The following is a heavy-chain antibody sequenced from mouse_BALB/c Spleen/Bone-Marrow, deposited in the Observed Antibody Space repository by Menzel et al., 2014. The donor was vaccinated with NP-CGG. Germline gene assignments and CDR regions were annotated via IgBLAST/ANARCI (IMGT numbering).Heavy chain of an antibody. CDR3: VRDSVYSGSPY. CDR1: GFHSSDYY. V-gene: IGHV5-4*02. CDR2: ISDGGTYT. Sequence: VQMTACGGGVVKPGRSLKLSCPVSGFHSSDYYMYWVRQTPEKRLARVATISDGGTYTSYPERVKWRFTISTDHAQNKLYLQMSSLKSEDTAMYYGVRDSVYSGSPYWAQATLVTDSA. D-gene: IGHD1-1*01. J-gene: IGHJ3*01.